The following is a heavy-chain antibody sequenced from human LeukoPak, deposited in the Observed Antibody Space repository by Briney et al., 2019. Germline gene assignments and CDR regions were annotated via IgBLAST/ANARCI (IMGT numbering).Heavy chain of an antibody. V-gene: IGHV4-61*02. D-gene: IGHD2-2*01. CDR3: ARYSLLPSAMGYYYMDV. CDR2: IYTSGST. J-gene: IGHJ6*03. Sequence: TLSLTSTVSLGSIRGGSYYWSWIRQPAGKGLEWIGRIYTSGSTNHNPSLNSRVTISVDTSKNQFSLKLSSVTAADTALYYCARYSLLPSAMGYYYMDVWGKGTTVTVSS. CDR1: LGSIRGGSYY.